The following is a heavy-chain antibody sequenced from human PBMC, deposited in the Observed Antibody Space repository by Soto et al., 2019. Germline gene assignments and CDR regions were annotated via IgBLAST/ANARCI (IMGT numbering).Heavy chain of an antibody. J-gene: IGHJ6*02. Sequence: QVQLVQSGAEVKKPGSSVKVSCKASGGTFSSYAISWVRQAPGQGLEWMGGMIPIFGTANYAQKFQGRVTITADESTSTAYIELSSLRSEDTAVYYCARSITIFGVVIIPGYYYYGMDVWGQGTTVTVSS. CDR1: GGTFSSYA. V-gene: IGHV1-69*01. CDR3: ARSITIFGVVIIPGYYYYGMDV. CDR2: MIPIFGTA. D-gene: IGHD3-3*01.